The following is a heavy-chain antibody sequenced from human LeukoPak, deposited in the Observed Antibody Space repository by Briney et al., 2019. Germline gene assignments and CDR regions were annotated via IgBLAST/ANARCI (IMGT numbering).Heavy chain of an antibody. CDR1: GFTFNDFV. V-gene: IGHV3-43*02. J-gene: IGHJ6*03. D-gene: IGHD2-21*02. CDR3: AKSGLGDHGIFTGRGSPYYYYYLDV. CDR2: IRGDGGAT. Sequence: VRSLRLSCTASGFTFNDFVMQWVRQVPGKSLEWVGLIRGDGGATDYASSVEGRFTISRYNTQKSLFLEMNNLGTEDTALYYCAKSGLGDHGIFTGRGSPYYYYYLDVWGKGTTVIVSS.